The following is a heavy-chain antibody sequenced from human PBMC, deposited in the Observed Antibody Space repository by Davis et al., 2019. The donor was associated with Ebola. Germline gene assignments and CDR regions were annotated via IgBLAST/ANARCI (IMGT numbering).Heavy chain of an antibody. V-gene: IGHV1-69*13. Sequence: SVKVSCKASGGTFSSYAISWVRQAPGQGLEWMGGIIPIFGTANYAQTFQGRVTITADESTSTAYMELSSLRSEDTAVYYCARDGTGTTFGYFDLWGRGTLVTVSS. CDR2: IIPIFGTA. J-gene: IGHJ2*01. CDR1: GGTFSSYA. D-gene: IGHD1-7*01. CDR3: ARDGTGTTFGYFDL.